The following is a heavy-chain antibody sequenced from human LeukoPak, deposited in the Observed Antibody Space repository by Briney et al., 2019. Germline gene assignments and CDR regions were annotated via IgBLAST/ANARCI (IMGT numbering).Heavy chain of an antibody. Sequence: ASVKVSCKASGYTLSDYYVHWVRQAPGQGLEWMGMINPNTGATKTAQKFQGRVTMTGDTSINTASMELTSLTSGDAAVYYCASVPIEWSNLYFDYWGQGTHVTVSS. V-gene: IGHV1-2*02. J-gene: IGHJ4*02. CDR2: INPNTGAT. CDR3: ASVPIEWSNLYFDY. D-gene: IGHD2-8*01. CDR1: GYTLSDYY.